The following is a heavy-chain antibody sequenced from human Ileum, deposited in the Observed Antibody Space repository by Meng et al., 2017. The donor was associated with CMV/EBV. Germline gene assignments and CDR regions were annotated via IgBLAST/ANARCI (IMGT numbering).Heavy chain of an antibody. CDR2: IRYDGSNK. J-gene: IGHJ6*02. Sequence: GGSLRLSCAASGFTFSSYGMHWVRQAPGKGLEWVAFIRYDGSNKYYADSVKGRFTISRDNSKNTLYLQMNSLRAEDTAVYYCAKVARALYYYYGMDVWGQGTTVTVSS. CDR1: GFTFSSYG. CDR3: AKVARALYYYYGMDV. V-gene: IGHV3-30*02.